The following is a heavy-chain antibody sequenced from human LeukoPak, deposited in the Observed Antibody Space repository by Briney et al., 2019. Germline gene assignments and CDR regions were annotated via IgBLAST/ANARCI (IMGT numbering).Heavy chain of an antibody. J-gene: IGHJ5*02. CDR2: IYYSVST. D-gene: IGHD3-16*02. V-gene: IGHV4-59*08. CDR3: ARHASDYVWGSYRYPNWFDP. CDR1: GGSISSYY. Sequence: SETLSLTCTVSGGSISSYYWSCVRQPPGKRLEWIWYIYYSVSTNYNPSLKSRVTISVDTSKNQFSLKLSSVTAADTAVYYCARHASDYVWGSYRYPNWFDPWGQGTLVTVSS.